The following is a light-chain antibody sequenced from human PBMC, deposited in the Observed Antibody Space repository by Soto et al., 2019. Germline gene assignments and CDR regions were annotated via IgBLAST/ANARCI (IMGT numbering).Light chain of an antibody. V-gene: IGLV2-14*01. CDR3: VLYMRSGISV. CDR1: SSDVGGWPH. CDR2: EVS. J-gene: IGLJ2*01. Sequence: QSVLTQPASVSASPGQSITISCAGTSSDVGGWPHVSWYQQHPGKAPKLVIYEVSNRPSGVSSRFSGSKSGSTASLTISGLQAEDEADYYCVLYMRSGISVFGGGTKLTVL.